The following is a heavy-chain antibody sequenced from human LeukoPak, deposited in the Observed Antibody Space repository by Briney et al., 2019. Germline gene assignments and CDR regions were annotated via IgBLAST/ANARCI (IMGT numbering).Heavy chain of an antibody. CDR2: IIPIFGTA. V-gene: IGHV1-69*05. Sequence: ASVKVSCKASGGTFSSYAISWVRQAPGQGLEWMGGIIPIFGTANYAQKFQGRVTITTDESTSTAYMELSSLRSEDTAVYYCARAGAAADPIAFCYYYYMDVWGKGTTVTVSS. D-gene: IGHD6-13*01. CDR1: GGTFSSYA. CDR3: ARAGAAADPIAFCYYYYMDV. J-gene: IGHJ6*03.